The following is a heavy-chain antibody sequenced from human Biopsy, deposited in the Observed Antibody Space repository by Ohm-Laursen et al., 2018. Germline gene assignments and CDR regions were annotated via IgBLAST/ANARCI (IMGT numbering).Heavy chain of an antibody. D-gene: IGHD3-22*01. V-gene: IGHV4-38-2*02. Sequence: SETLSLTCTVSGDSISSYYWGWIRQPPGKGLGWIGSIFYRGSTHYKPSLKSRVNISVDTSKNQFSLKLNSVTAADTAVYYCARDYDTSGYYYVSWGQGTLVTVSS. CDR1: GDSISSYY. CDR3: ARDYDTSGYYYVS. CDR2: IFYRGST. J-gene: IGHJ5*02.